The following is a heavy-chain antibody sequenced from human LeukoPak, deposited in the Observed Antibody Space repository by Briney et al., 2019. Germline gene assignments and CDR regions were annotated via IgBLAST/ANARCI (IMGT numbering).Heavy chain of an antibody. CDR2: IIPIFGTA. D-gene: IGHD3-22*01. CDR1: GGTFSSYA. V-gene: IGHV1-69*13. J-gene: IGHJ5*02. Sequence: GASVKVSCKASGGTFSSYAISWVRQAPGQGLEWMGGIIPIFGTANYAQKFQGRVTITADESTSTAYMELSSLRSEDTAVYYCARLGPYYDSGGYGEYNWFDPWGQGTLVTVSS. CDR3: ARLGPYYDSGGYGEYNWFDP.